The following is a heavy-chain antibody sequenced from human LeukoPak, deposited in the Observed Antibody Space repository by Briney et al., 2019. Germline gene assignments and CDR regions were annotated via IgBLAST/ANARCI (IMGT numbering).Heavy chain of an antibody. Sequence: GGSLRLSCAASGFTFNTYGMHWVRQAPGKGLEWIAVVWSDGSNRFYADSVEGRFTISRDNSKNTLYLQMNSLRAEDTAVYYCAKSNTESQTTVGNWGQGTLVTVSS. CDR1: GFTFNTYG. CDR3: AKSNTESQTTVGN. V-gene: IGHV3-33*06. CDR2: VWSDGSNR. J-gene: IGHJ4*02. D-gene: IGHD1-14*01.